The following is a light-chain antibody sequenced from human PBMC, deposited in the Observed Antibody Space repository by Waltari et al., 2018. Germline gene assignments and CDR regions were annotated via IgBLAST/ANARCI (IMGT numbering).Light chain of an antibody. J-gene: IGLJ3*02. Sequence: SFELTQPPSVSVSPGQTASITCSGETLPNQYTYWYQQKAGQAPGLVIFKDTERPSGSPERFTGSSTGKVVTLRITGVRTEDEADYYCQSADSITTFEVFGGGTKLTVL. CDR2: KDT. CDR3: QSADSITTFEV. CDR1: TLPNQY. V-gene: IGLV3-25*03.